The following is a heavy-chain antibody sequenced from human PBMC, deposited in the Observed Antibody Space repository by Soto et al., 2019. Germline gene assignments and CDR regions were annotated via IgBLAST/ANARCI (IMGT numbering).Heavy chain of an antibody. CDR3: ASGSPVDY. Sequence: EVQLVESGGGLVKPGGSLRLSCTASRFNFSSYPMNWVRQAPGKGLEWVSSISSSSSYIYYADSVKGRFTISRDNAKNSLYLQMNSLRAEDTAVYYCASGSPVDYWGQGTLVTVSS. D-gene: IGHD6-25*01. CDR2: ISSSSSYI. J-gene: IGHJ4*02. CDR1: RFNFSSYP. V-gene: IGHV3-21*01.